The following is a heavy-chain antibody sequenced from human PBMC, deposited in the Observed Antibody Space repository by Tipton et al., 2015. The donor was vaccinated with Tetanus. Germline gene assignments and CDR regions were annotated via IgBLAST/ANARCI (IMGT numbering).Heavy chain of an antibody. J-gene: IGHJ2*01. CDR2: IDPRDSET. CDR3: ARRLGPLTGDYIWYFDL. D-gene: IGHD7-27*01. CDR1: GYNFTHYS. Sequence: VQLVQSGAEVKKPGESLKISCRGSGYNFTHYSIGWVRQMPGKGLEWVGIIDPRDSETFQGHVTISADKSISTAHLRWSSLKASDTAMYYCARRLGPLTGDYIWYFDLWGRGTQVTVSS. V-gene: IGHV5-51*01.